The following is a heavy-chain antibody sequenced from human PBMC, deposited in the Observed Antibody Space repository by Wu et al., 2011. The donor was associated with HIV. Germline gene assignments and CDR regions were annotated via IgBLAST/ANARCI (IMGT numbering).Heavy chain of an antibody. CDR1: SYTFGSYA. CDR2: ISAYTGSI. D-gene: IGHD2-2*02. CDR3: ARGYCTSTNCYNDAFDI. J-gene: IGHJ3*02. Sequence: QVQLVQSGPEVKKPGASVKVSCTASSYTFGSYAMGWVRQAPGQGLEWMGWISAYTGSIKYAQKFQDRVTMTTDTSASTAYMELSSLRSEDTAIYYCARGYCTSTNCYNDAFDIWGQGTMVSVSS. V-gene: IGHV1-18*01.